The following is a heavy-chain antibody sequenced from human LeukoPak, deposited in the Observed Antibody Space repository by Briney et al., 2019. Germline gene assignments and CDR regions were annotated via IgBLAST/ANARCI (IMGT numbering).Heavy chain of an antibody. CDR1: GFTFGKYW. D-gene: IGHD3-3*01. J-gene: IGHJ4*02. CDR2: IKLDGSEK. CDR3: ARDQYDTWSRRGNFDS. V-gene: IGHV3-7*03. Sequence: GGSLRLSCVASGFTFGKYWMSWVRQAPGKGREWVANIKLDGSEKNYVDSVKGRFTISRDNTKNSLYLQMNSLRVEDTAVFYCARDQYDTWSRRGNFDSWGQGTLVIVSS.